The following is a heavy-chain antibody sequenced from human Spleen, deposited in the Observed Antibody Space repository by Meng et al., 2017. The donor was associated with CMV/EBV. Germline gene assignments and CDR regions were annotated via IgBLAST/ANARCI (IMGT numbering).Heavy chain of an antibody. Sequence: SCAASGFTFSNYEMNWVRQAPGKGLEWVSYISGSGSTIYYADSVKGRFTISRDNAKNSLFLQMNSLRAEDTALYYCATLDPRDYWGQGTLVTVSS. J-gene: IGHJ4*02. D-gene: IGHD1-1*01. CDR1: GFTFSNYE. V-gene: IGHV3-48*03. CDR2: ISGSGSTI. CDR3: ATLDPRDY.